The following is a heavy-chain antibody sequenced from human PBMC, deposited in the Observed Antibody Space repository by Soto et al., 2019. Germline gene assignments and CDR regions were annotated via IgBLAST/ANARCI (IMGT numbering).Heavy chain of an antibody. CDR2: IRSRAKSYTT. D-gene: IGHD5-18*01. CDR1: GFTFSDHY. CDR3: XXXXXVTPGIGIDY. V-gene: IGHV3-72*01. Sequence: EVHLVESGGGLVQPGGSLRLSCAASGFTFSDHYMDWVRQAPGKRLEWVARIRSRAKSYTTEYAASVKGRFTISRDDSXXXXXXXXXXXXXXXXXXXXXXXXXXVTPGIGIDYWGQGTLVTVSS. J-gene: IGHJ4*02.